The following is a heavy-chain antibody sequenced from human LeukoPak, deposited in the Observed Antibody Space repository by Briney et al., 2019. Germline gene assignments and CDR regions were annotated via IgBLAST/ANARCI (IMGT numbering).Heavy chain of an antibody. Sequence: GGSLRLSCAASGFTFSSYGMHWVRQAPGKGLEWVAFIRFDGSNKDYADSVKGRFTISRDNSKNTLYLQMNGLRAEDTAVYYCAKDRVVGATISGENDYWGQGTLVTVSS. D-gene: IGHD1-26*01. CDR2: IRFDGSNK. CDR1: GFTFSSYG. V-gene: IGHV3-30*02. CDR3: AKDRVVGATISGENDY. J-gene: IGHJ4*02.